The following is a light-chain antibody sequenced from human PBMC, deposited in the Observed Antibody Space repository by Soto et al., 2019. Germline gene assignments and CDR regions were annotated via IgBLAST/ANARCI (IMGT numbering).Light chain of an antibody. CDR1: TSNILRNY. J-gene: IGLJ1*01. Sequence: QSVLTQPPSASGNPGQRLTISCSGSTSNILRNYVYWYRQLPGTAPRLLISMNDQRPSGVPDRFSGSKSGMSASLAISGLRSEDEADYYCASWDDSLSGYVFGTGTKVTVL. CDR3: ASWDDSLSGYV. V-gene: IGLV1-47*01. CDR2: MND.